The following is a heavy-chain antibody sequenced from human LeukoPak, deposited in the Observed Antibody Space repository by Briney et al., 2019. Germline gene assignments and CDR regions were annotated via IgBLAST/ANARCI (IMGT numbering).Heavy chain of an antibody. Sequence: GGSLRLSCAASGFTFSSYAMSWVRQAPGKGLEWVSAISGSGGSTYYADSVKGRFTISRDNSKNTLYLQMNSLRAEGTAVYYCAKDRNWGIAATFDYWGQGTLVTVSS. CDR3: AKDRNWGIAATFDY. D-gene: IGHD6-13*01. CDR2: ISGSGGST. J-gene: IGHJ4*02. CDR1: GFTFSSYA. V-gene: IGHV3-23*01.